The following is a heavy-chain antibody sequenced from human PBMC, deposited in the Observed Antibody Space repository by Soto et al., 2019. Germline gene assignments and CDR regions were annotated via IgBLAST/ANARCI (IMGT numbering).Heavy chain of an antibody. CDR2: IYYSGST. CDR3: ARRACSGGSCYYRVNRGHFDY. J-gene: IGHJ4*02. V-gene: IGHV4-39*01. CDR1: GGSISSSSYY. D-gene: IGHD2-15*01. Sequence: QLQLQESGPGLVKPSETLSLTCTVSGGSISSSSYYWGWIRQPPGKGLEWIGSIYYSGSTYYNPSLKSRVTISVDTSKNQFSLKLSSVTAADTAVYYCARRACSGGSCYYRVNRGHFDYWGQGTLVTVSS.